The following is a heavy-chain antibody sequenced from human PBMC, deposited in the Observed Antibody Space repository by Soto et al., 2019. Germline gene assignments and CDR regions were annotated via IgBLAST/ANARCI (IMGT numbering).Heavy chain of an antibody. J-gene: IGHJ4*02. CDR1: GFTFSSYG. D-gene: IGHD2-8*01. Sequence: GGSLRLSCAASGFTFSSYGMHWVRQAPGKGLEWVAVIWYDGSNKYYADSVKGRFTISRDNSKNTLYLQMNSLRAEDTAVYYCARDNGYCTNGVCYPGPHAEDYWGQGTLVTVSS. CDR3: ARDNGYCTNGVCYPGPHAEDY. CDR2: IWYDGSNK. V-gene: IGHV3-33*01.